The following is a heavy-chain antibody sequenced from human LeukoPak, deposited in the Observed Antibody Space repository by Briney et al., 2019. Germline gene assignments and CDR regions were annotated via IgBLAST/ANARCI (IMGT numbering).Heavy chain of an antibody. CDR3: ARGGGWGDTDAFFF. D-gene: IGHD5-18*01. V-gene: IGHV1-2*04. J-gene: IGHJ3*01. CDR1: GYTFTAHY. CDR2: INPNSGDT. Sequence: ASVKVSCKASGYTFTAHYLHWLRQAPGQGLEWMGWINPNSGDTKYQGWVTMTRDTSIGTAYMELTRLKSDDTAMYYCARGGGWGDTDAFFFWGQGTMITVSS.